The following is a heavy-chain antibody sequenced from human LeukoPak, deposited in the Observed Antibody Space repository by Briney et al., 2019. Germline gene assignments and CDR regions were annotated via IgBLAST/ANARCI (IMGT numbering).Heavy chain of an antibody. CDR1: GFSFSNYW. CDR2: IKQDESEK. D-gene: IGHD1-26*01. V-gene: IGHV3-7*03. Sequence: GGSLRLSCTASGFSFSNYWMSWVRQAPGKGLEWVASIKQDESEKYYVDSVKGRFTTSRDNAKSSLYLQMNALRGEDTAVYYCARLVGDVTTWDCWGQGTTVTVSS. CDR3: ARLVGDVTTWDC. J-gene: IGHJ6*02.